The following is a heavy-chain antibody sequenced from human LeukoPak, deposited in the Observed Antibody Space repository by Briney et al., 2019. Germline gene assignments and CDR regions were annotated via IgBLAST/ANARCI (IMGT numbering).Heavy chain of an antibody. V-gene: IGHV4-39*07. CDR3: ARGAYCGGDCVFDY. J-gene: IGHJ4*02. Sequence: SETLSLTCTVSGDSTSSTSFYWGWIRQPPGKGLEWIGSVYSSGSTYNNPSLESRLTISLDTSKNQFSLKLSSVTAADTAVYYCARGAYCGGDCVFDYWGQGTPVTVSS. CDR2: VYSSGST. D-gene: IGHD2-21*02. CDR1: GDSTSSTSFY.